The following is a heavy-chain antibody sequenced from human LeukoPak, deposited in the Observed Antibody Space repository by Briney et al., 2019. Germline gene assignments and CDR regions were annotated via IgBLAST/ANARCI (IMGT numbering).Heavy chain of an antibody. D-gene: IGHD6-19*01. CDR2: IRYDGSNK. CDR3: ARSIAVAGTLFVGYFDY. V-gene: IGHV3-30*02. Sequence: PGGSLRLSCAASGFTFSSYGMHWVRQAPGKGLEWVAFIRYDGSNKYYADSVKGRFTISRDNAKNSLYLQMNSLRAEDTALYYCARSIAVAGTLFVGYFDYWGQGTLVTVSS. CDR1: GFTFSSYG. J-gene: IGHJ4*02.